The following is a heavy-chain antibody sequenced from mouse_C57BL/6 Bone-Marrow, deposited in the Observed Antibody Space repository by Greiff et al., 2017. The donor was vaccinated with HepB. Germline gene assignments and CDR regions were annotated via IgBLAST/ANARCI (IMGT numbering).Heavy chain of an antibody. CDR1: GFTFSDYY. D-gene: IGHD4-1*01. CDR2: ISNGGGST. Sequence: EVMLVESGGGLVQPGGSLKLSCAASGFTFSDYYMYWVRQTPEKRLEWVAYISNGGGSTYYPDTVKGRFTISRDNAKNTLYLQMSRLKSEDTAMYYCARGKVNWFYWYFDGWGTGTTVTVSS. V-gene: IGHV5-12*01. CDR3: ARGKVNWFYWYFDG. J-gene: IGHJ1*03.